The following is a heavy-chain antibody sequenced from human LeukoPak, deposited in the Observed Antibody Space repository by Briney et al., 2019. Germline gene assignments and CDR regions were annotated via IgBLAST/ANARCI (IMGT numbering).Heavy chain of an antibody. CDR1: GYTFTGYY. Sequence: ASVKVSCKASGYTFTGYYMHWVRQAPGQGLEWMGWINPNSGGTNYAQKFQGRVTMTRDTSISTAYMELSRLRSDDTAVYYCARGYIAAHAPLGYWGQGTLATISS. J-gene: IGHJ4*02. CDR2: INPNSGGT. D-gene: IGHD6-6*01. V-gene: IGHV1-2*02. CDR3: ARGYIAAHAPLGY.